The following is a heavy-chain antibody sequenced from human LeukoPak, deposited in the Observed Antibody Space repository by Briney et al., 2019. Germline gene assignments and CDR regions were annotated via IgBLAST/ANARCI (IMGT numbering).Heavy chain of an antibody. D-gene: IGHD4-17*01. Sequence: GGSLRLSCAASVFTFSTYGFHWVRQVPGKGLEWVAFIPSDGSDNYYANSVKGRFTISRDNSKNTLYLQMNSLRSEDTAVYYCAKGLGDYDDFRLGYWGQGTLVTVPS. CDR2: IPSDGSDN. CDR3: AKGLGDYDDFRLGY. CDR1: VFTFSTYG. J-gene: IGHJ4*02. V-gene: IGHV3-30*02.